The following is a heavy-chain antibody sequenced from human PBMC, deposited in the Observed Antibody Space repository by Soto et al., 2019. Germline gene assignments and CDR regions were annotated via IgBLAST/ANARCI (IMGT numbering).Heavy chain of an antibody. Sequence: ASVKVSCKASGYTFTTYYIHWVRQAPGQGLEWMGMINPNGGRTRYAQKFQGRVTVTRDTSTSTVYMELSSLRSEDTAVFYCARALKNGGDINFWGQGTQVTVSS. CDR2: INPNGGRT. J-gene: IGHJ4*02. CDR1: GYTFTTYY. V-gene: IGHV1-46*01. CDR3: ARALKNGGDINF. D-gene: IGHD2-21*01.